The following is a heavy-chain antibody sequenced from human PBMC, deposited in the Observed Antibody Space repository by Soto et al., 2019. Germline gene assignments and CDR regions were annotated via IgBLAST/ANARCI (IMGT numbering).Heavy chain of an antibody. D-gene: IGHD2-2*01. CDR3: AKPRPRIVVVPGANFYY. CDR1: GFTFSSYA. Sequence: EVQLLESGGGLVQPGGSLRLSCAASGFTFSSYAMSWVRQAPGKGLEWVSAISGSGGSTYYADSVKGRFTISRDNSKNTLYLQMNSRRAEDTAVYYCAKPRPRIVVVPGANFYYWGQGTRVTVSS. CDR2: ISGSGGST. J-gene: IGHJ4*02. V-gene: IGHV3-23*01.